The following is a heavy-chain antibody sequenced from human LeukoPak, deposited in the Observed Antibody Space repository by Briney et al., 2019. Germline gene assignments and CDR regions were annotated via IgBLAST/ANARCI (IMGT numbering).Heavy chain of an antibody. CDR2: INPNSGGT. J-gene: IGHJ4*02. V-gene: IGHV1-2*02. D-gene: IGHD6-13*01. Sequence: ASVKVSCKASGYTFTGYYMHWVRQAPGQGLEWMGWINPNSGGTNYAQKFQGRVTMTRDTSISTAYMELSSLRSEDTAVYYCAILRGYSSSWYSYDYWGQGTLVTVSS. CDR1: GYTFTGYY. CDR3: AILRGYSSSWYSYDY.